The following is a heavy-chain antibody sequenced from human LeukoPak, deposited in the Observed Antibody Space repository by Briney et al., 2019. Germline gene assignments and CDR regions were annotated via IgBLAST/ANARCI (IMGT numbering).Heavy chain of an antibody. Sequence: WGTLRLSCAASGCTLSSYAMYWVRQAPGKGRDWVAVTSYDGSNKYYADSANGRVTISRDNTKNTLYLQMNSLRAEDTAVYYCARSGYGDSSGYYYGGDYWGQGTLVSVSS. V-gene: IGHV3-30-3*01. CDR3: ARSGYGDSSGYYYGGDY. J-gene: IGHJ4*02. D-gene: IGHD3-22*01. CDR2: TSYDGSNK. CDR1: GCTLSSYA.